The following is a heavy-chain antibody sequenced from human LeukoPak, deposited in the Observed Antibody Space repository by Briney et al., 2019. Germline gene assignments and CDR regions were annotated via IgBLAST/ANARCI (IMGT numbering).Heavy chain of an antibody. CDR1: GGSISSYY. CDR3: ARGGSGYYRFDY. Sequence: SETLSLTCTVSGGSISSYYWSWIRQPAGKGPEWIGRIYTSGSTNYNPSLKSRVTMSVDTSKNQFSLRLSSVTAADTAVYFCARGGSGYYRFDYWGQGSLVTVSS. V-gene: IGHV4-4*07. CDR2: IYTSGST. D-gene: IGHD3-3*01. J-gene: IGHJ4*02.